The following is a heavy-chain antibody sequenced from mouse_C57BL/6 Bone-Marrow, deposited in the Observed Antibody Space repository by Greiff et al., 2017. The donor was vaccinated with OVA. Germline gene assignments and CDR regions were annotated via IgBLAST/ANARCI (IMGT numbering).Heavy chain of an antibody. CDR1: GFTFSDFY. CDR3: ARDARDYDYEDAMDY. Sequence: EVQLVESGGGLVQSGRSLRLSCATSGFTFSDFYMEWVRQAPGKGLEWIAASRNKANDYTTEYSASVKGRFIVSRDTSQSILYLQMNALRAEDTAIYYCARDARDYDYEDAMDYWGQGTSVTVSS. CDR2: SRNKANDYTT. V-gene: IGHV7-1*01. D-gene: IGHD2-4*01. J-gene: IGHJ4*01.